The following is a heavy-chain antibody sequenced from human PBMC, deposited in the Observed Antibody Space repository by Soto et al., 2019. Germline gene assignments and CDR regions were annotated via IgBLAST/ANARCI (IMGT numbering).Heavy chain of an antibody. J-gene: IGHJ4*02. Sequence: QVHLQESGPGLVKPSETLSLTCSVSGDSTSDSFWSWIRQPAVKGLEWIGRIYTSGSTNSNPSLKSRVTLSLDTSKHQFSLKLSSVTAADTAVYFCARGPIDYRSGDFYSGAFDYLGQGTLVTVS. V-gene: IGHV4-4*07. D-gene: IGHD3-22*01. CDR2: IYTSGST. CDR3: ARGPIDYRSGDFYSGAFDY. CDR1: GDSTSDSF.